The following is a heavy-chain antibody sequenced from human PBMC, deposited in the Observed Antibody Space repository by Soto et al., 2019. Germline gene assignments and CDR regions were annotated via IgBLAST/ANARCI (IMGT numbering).Heavy chain of an antibody. J-gene: IGHJ5*02. CDR3: ARGRGYTYGLDP. V-gene: IGHV4-30-4*01. CDR1: GDSISSSNNY. CDR2: ISYSGTT. Sequence: QVQLQESGPGLVKPSQTLSLTCTVSGDSISSSNNYWSWIRQPPGEGLEWIGFISYSGTTSYSPSRKSLPAISLDTSKNLYSPSLSSVTAADTAVYYCARGRGYTYGLDPWGQGTLVTVSS. D-gene: IGHD5-12*01.